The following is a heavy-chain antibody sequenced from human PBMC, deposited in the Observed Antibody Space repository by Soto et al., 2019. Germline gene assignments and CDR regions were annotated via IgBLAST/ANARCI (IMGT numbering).Heavy chain of an antibody. CDR1: GGTFSSYA. Sequence: SVKVSCKASGGTFSSYAISWVRQAPGQGLEWMGGVIPIFGTANYAQKFQGRVTITADKSTSTAYMELSSLRSEDTAVYYCARDGAAGRVTDYWGQGTLVTVSS. J-gene: IGHJ4*02. CDR2: VIPIFGTA. CDR3: ARDGAAGRVTDY. V-gene: IGHV1-69*06. D-gene: IGHD6-13*01.